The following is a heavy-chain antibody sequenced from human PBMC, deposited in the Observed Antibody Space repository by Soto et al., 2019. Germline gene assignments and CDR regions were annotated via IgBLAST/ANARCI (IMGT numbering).Heavy chain of an antibody. CDR2: INHSGIT. CDR3: VRGPYNYNSRYFDY. D-gene: IGHD1-1*01. CDR1: GGSSSGYF. Sequence: SETLSLSCTVSGGSSSGYFWTWIRQPPGKGLEWLAEINHSGITNYNPSVESRVSMSVDTSKNQFSLRLYSVTAADTAVYYCVRGPYNYNSRYFDYWGQGTLVTVSS. J-gene: IGHJ4*02. V-gene: IGHV4-34*01.